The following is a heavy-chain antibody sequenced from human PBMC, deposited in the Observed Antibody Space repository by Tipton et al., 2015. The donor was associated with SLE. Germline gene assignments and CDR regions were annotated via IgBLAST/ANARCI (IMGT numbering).Heavy chain of an antibody. CDR1: GGSISSHY. D-gene: IGHD3-16*01. CDR3: SGGGGY. V-gene: IGHV4-59*11. J-gene: IGHJ4*02. Sequence: TLSLTCTVSGGSISSHYWSWIRQPPGKGLEWIGYIYYSGSTNYNPSLKSRVTISVDTSKNQFSLKLSSVTAADTAVYYCSGGGGYWGQGTLVTVSS. CDR2: IYYSGST.